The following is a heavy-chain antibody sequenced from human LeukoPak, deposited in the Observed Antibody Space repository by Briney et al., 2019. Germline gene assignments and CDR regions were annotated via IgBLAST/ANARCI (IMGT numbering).Heavy chain of an antibody. D-gene: IGHD6-19*01. CDR1: GFTFSSYW. CDR3: ASEAGPLAHAFDI. V-gene: IGHV3-7*01. Sequence: PGGSLRLSCAASGFTFSSYWMSWVRQAPGKGLEWVANIKQDGSEKYYVDSVKGRFTISRDNAKNSLYLQMNSLRAEDTAVYYCASEAGPLAHAFDIWGQGTMVTVSS. CDR2: IKQDGSEK. J-gene: IGHJ3*02.